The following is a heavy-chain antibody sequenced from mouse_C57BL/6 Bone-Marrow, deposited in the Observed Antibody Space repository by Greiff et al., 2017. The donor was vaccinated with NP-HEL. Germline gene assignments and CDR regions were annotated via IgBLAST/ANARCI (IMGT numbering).Heavy chain of an antibody. CDR2: IRSKSNNYAT. CDR3: VRHATVKAPRYWYFDV. J-gene: IGHJ1*03. Sequence: EVHLVESGGGLVQPKGSLKLSCAASGFSFNTYAMNWVRQAPGKGLEWVARIRSKSNNYATYYADSVKDRFTISRDDSESMLYLQMNNLKTEDTAMYYCVRHATVKAPRYWYFDVWGTGTTVTVSS. V-gene: IGHV10-1*01. CDR1: GFSFNTYA. D-gene: IGHD1-1*01.